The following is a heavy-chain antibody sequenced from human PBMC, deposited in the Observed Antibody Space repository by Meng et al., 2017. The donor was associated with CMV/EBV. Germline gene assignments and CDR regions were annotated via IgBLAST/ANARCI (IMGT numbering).Heavy chain of an antibody. CDR2: IIPIFGTA. D-gene: IGHD5-24*01. Sequence: VRVVQAGAGGRRPGAWVEGSCKASGGTFSSYAISWVRQAPGQGLEWMGGIIPIFGTANYAQKFQGRVTITADESTSTAYMELSSLRSEDTAVYYCARMPRDGYNYIDYWGQGTLVTVSS. CDR1: GGTFSSYA. J-gene: IGHJ4*02. V-gene: IGHV1-69*01. CDR3: ARMPRDGYNYIDY.